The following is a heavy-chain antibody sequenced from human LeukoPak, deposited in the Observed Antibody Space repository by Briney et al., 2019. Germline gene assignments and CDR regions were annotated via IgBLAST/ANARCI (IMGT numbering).Heavy chain of an antibody. CDR1: GFTFSSYG. J-gene: IGHJ4*02. D-gene: IGHD3-22*01. Sequence: GGSLRLSCEASGFTFSSYGMHWVRQAPGKGLEWVAVIWYDGSNKYYADSVKGRFTISRDNSKNTLYLQMNSLRAEDTAVYYCARDRDYYDSSGYQDYFDYWGQGTLVTVSS. CDR3: ARDRDYYDSSGYQDYFDY. CDR2: IWYDGSNK. V-gene: IGHV3-33*01.